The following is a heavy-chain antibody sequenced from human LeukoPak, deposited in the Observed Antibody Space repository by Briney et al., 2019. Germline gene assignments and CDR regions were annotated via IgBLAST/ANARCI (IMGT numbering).Heavy chain of an antibody. Sequence: GASVKVSCKASGNTFTNFFMHWVRQAPGQGLEWMGWIKPNSGGTRSAQKFQGRVTMTRDTSISTAYMELSSLRYDDTAVYYCATNILVRDIINWFDPWGQGTLVTVSS. J-gene: IGHJ5*02. D-gene: IGHD3-10*01. V-gene: IGHV1-2*02. CDR3: ATNILVRDIINWFDP. CDR1: GNTFTNFF. CDR2: IKPNSGGT.